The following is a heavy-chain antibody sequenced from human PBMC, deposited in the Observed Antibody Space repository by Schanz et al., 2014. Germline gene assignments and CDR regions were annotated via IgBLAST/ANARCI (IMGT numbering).Heavy chain of an antibody. J-gene: IGHJ4*02. Sequence: EVQLVESGGGLVQPGKSLRLSCAASGFTFDKYAMHWVRQAPGKGLEWVSVISWNSGTIGYADSVKGRFTISRDNAKNSLYLQMNSLRPEDTAVYYCAKSQGSSFDSWGQGTLVTVSS. D-gene: IGHD6-13*01. CDR1: GFTFDKYA. CDR3: AKSQGSSFDS. CDR2: ISWNSGTI. V-gene: IGHV3-9*01.